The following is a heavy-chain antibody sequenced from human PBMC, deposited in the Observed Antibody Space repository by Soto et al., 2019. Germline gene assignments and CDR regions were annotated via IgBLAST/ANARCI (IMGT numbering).Heavy chain of an antibody. CDR2: INHSGST. J-gene: IGHJ6*02. Sequence: SETLSLTCAVYGWSFRGYYWSWIRQSSGKGLEWIGEINHSGSTNYNPSLKNRVTISVDTSKNQFSLKLSSVTAADTAVYYCARVGGRYFYYYYGMDVWGQGTTFT. CDR3: ARVGGRYFYYYYGMDV. CDR1: GWSFRGYY. D-gene: IGHD1-26*01. V-gene: IGHV4-34*01.